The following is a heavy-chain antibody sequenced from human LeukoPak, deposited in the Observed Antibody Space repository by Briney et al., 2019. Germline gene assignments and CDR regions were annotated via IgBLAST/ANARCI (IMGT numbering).Heavy chain of an antibody. Sequence: GRSLRLSCTASGFTFGDYAMSWVRQAPGKGLEWVSFIRSKAYGATTEYAASVKGRFTISRDDSKNIAYLQMNSLKTEDTAVYYCTRETYDFWSGYRYWGQGTLVTVSS. D-gene: IGHD3-3*01. J-gene: IGHJ4*02. CDR3: TRETYDFWSGYRY. V-gene: IGHV3-49*04. CDR2: IRSKAYGATT. CDR1: GFTFGDYA.